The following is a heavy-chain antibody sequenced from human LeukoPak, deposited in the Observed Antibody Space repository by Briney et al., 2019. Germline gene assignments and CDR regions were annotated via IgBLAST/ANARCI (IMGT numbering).Heavy chain of an antibody. J-gene: IGHJ4*02. V-gene: IGHV1-18*01. CDR1: GYTFTSYG. D-gene: IGHD3-22*01. CDR2: ISAYNGNT. Sequence: ASVEVSCKASGYTFTSYGISWVRQAPGQGLEWMGWISAYNGNTNYAQKFQGRVTMTTDTSTSTAYMELRSLRSDDTAVYYCARVPTYYFDSSGYYYPYYFDYWGQGTLVTVSS. CDR3: ARVPTYYFDSSGYYYPYYFDY.